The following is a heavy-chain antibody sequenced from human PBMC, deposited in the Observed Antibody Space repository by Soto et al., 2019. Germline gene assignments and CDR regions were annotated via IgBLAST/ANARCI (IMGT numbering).Heavy chain of an antibody. J-gene: IGHJ3*02. CDR3: AKDRMNHNSVWDPFDI. Sequence: GASVKVSCKASGDTFSSHALSWVRQAPGQGLEWMGGIIPIFDARTYAQKFQGRVTISADKSTKTGYMELSSLTSEDTAVYYCAKDRMNHNSVWDPFDIWGQGTMVTVSS. CDR1: GDTFSSHA. D-gene: IGHD2-15*01. CDR2: IIPIFDAR. V-gene: IGHV1-69*06.